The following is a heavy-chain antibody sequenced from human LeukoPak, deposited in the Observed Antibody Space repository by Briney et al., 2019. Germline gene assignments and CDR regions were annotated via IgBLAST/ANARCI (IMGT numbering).Heavy chain of an antibody. D-gene: IGHD3/OR15-3a*01. CDR3: VREFGLGVILD. J-gene: IGHJ4*02. Sequence: MAGGSLRLSCAASGFTFSSYWMSWVRQAPGKGLEWVSHIRSESNYIYYSDSVKGRFPIPIDKATNSLFLQINSLRAEDTAVYYCVREFGLGVILDWGQGTLVTVSS. CDR2: IRSESNYI. V-gene: IGHV3-21*01. CDR1: GFTFSSYW.